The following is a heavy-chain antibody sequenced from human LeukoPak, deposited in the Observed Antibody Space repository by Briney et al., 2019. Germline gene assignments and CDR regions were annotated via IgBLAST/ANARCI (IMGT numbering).Heavy chain of an antibody. J-gene: IGHJ5*02. V-gene: IGHV4-30-4*01. CDR1: GGSISSGDYY. D-gene: IGHD1-26*01. CDR2: ISHSGST. Sequence: PSETLSLTCTVSGGSISSGDYYWSWIRQPPGKGLEWIAYISHSGSTYYNPSLKSRVTISVDTSKNQFSLKLSSVTAADTAVYYCARHRIIVGATTLSPFDPWGQGTLVTVSS. CDR3: ARHRIIVGATTLSPFDP.